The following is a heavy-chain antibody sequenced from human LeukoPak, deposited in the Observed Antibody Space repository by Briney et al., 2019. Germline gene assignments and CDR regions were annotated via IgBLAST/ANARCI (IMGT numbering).Heavy chain of an antibody. CDR1: GFTVSSNY. J-gene: IGHJ4*02. V-gene: IGHV3-21*01. CDR3: ARDRGSSDY. Sequence: GGSLRLSCAASGFTVSSNYMSWVRQAPGKGLEWVSSISSSSSYIYYADSVKGRFTISRDNAKNSLYLQMNSLRAEDTAVYYCARDRGSSDYWGQGTLVTVSS. CDR2: ISSSSSYI. D-gene: IGHD3-16*01.